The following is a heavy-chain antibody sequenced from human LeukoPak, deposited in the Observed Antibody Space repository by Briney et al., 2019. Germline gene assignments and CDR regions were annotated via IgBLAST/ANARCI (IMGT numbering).Heavy chain of an antibody. CDR2: ISSSSSYI. V-gene: IGHV3-21*01. CDR1: GFTFSSYS. J-gene: IGHJ4*02. CDR3: ARDQAAGGAFDY. D-gene: IGHD3-10*01. Sequence: GGSLRLSCAASGFTFSSYSMNWVRQAPGKGLEWVSSISSSSSYIYYADSAKGRFTISRDNAKNSLYLQMNSLRAEDTAVYYCARDQAAGGAFDYWGQGTLVTVSS.